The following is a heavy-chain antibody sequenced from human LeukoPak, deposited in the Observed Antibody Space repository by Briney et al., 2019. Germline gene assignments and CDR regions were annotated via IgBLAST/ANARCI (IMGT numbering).Heavy chain of an antibody. CDR3: ARLRRTSDSSGYNYYYDY. D-gene: IGHD3-22*01. Sequence: GESLRLSCAASGLGFSSFSFNWIRQAPGKGLEWVSSITPTTSYIYYADSVRGRFTISRENAKNSLYLQMNSLRAEDTAVYYCARLRRTSDSSGYNYYYDYWGQGTLVTVSS. CDR2: ITPTTSYI. J-gene: IGHJ4*02. V-gene: IGHV3-21*01. CDR1: GLGFSSFS.